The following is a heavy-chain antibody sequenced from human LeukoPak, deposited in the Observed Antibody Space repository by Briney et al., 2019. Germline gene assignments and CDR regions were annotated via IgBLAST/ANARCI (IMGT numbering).Heavy chain of an antibody. CDR2: ISGSGGST. CDR3: AKDWAAFLEWLLPERWFDP. V-gene: IGHV3-23*01. J-gene: IGHJ5*02. Sequence: HSGGSLRLSCAASGFTFSSYAMSWVRQAPGKGLEWVSAISGSGGSTYYADSVKGRFIISRDNSKNTLYLQMNSLRAEDTAVYYCAKDWAAFLEWLLPERWFDPWGQGTLVTVSS. D-gene: IGHD3-3*01. CDR1: GFTFSSYA.